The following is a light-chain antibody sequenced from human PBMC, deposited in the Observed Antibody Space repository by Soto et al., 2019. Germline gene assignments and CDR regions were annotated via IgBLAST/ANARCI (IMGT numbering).Light chain of an antibody. V-gene: IGKV3-11*01. CDR3: QQRGSWLPTWP. Sequence: EIVLTQSPATLSLPPGERATLSCRANQDIDTYLAWYHQRPGQTPRRLIYEASNRDTGVPPRFSGSGSGADFTLTISNLEAEDSGVYYGQQRGSWLPTWPFGQGTKVEIK. CDR2: EAS. J-gene: IGKJ1*01. CDR1: QDIDTY.